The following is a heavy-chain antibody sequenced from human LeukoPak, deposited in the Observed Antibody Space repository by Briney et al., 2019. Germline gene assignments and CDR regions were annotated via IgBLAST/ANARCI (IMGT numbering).Heavy chain of an antibody. Sequence: SETLSLTCTVSGGSISSSSYYWGWIRQPPRKGLEWIGSIYYSGSTNYNPSLKSRVTISVDTSKNQFSLKLSSVTAADTAVYYCARGGGNQNWFDPWGQGTLVTVSS. CDR1: GGSISSSSYY. J-gene: IGHJ5*02. CDR3: ARGGGNQNWFDP. D-gene: IGHD4-23*01. V-gene: IGHV4-39*07. CDR2: IYYSGST.